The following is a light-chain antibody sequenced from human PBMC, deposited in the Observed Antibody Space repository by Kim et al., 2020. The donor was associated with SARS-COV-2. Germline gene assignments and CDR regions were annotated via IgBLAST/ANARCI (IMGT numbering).Light chain of an antibody. CDR1: QSILYSSNNKIY. CDR2: WAS. J-gene: IGKJ1*01. Sequence: ATIKCKSSQSILYSSNNKIYLAWYQQKPRQPPKLLIYWASTRQSGVPDRFSGSGYGTDFTLTISSVQAEDVAIYYCQEYFSTPWTFGQGTKVDIK. CDR3: QEYFSTPWT. V-gene: IGKV4-1*01.